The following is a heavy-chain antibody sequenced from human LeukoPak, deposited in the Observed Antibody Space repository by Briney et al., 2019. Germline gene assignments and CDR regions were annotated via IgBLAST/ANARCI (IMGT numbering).Heavy chain of an antibody. J-gene: IGHJ4*02. Sequence: SETLSLTCTVSGGAISSYYWSWIRQPPGKGLEWIGYIYYTGSTNYNPSLKSRVTISVDTSKNQFSLKLSSVTAADTAVYYCARSGKSAYILDYWGQGTLVTVSS. D-gene: IGHD3-16*01. V-gene: IGHV4-59*01. CDR2: IYYTGST. CDR3: ARSGKSAYILDY. CDR1: GGAISSYY.